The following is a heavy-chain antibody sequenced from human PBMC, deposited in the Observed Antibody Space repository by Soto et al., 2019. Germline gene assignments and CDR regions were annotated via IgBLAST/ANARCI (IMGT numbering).Heavy chain of an antibody. CDR2: INPRSGGT. D-gene: IGHD3-10*01. CDR1: GYTFTDYY. Sequence: QVHLVQSGAEVKKPGASVKVSCKTSGYTFTDYYIHWMRQVPGQGPEWMGWINPRSGGTNYAKKFQGAITLASDASISTSFMELRRLRSDDTAVYYCARRLGGGGDYFYGMDVWGQGTTVTVSS. V-gene: IGHV1-2*02. CDR3: ARRLGGGGDYFYGMDV. J-gene: IGHJ6*02.